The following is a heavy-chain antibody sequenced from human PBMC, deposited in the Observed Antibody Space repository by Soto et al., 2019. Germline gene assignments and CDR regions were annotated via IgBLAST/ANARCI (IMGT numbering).Heavy chain of an antibody. J-gene: IGHJ6*02. D-gene: IGHD3-3*01. Sequence: PSETLSLTCAVYGGSFSGYYWSWIRQPPGKGLEWIGEINHSGSTNYNPSLKSRVTISVDTSKNQFSLKLSSVTAAGTAVYYCARGPYDFWSGYFYGMDVWGQGTTVTVSS. CDR1: GGSFSGYY. CDR3: ARGPYDFWSGYFYGMDV. CDR2: INHSGST. V-gene: IGHV4-34*01.